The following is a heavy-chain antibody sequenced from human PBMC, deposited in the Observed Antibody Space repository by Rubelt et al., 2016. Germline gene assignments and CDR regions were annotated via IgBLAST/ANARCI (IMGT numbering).Heavy chain of an antibody. D-gene: IGHD3-16*01. V-gene: IGHV4-34*01. CDR2: INHSGST. J-gene: IGHJ4*02. CDR1: GGSFSGYY. Sequence: QVQLQQWGAGLLKPSETLSLTCAVYGGSFSGYYWSWIRQPPGKGLEWIGEINHSGSTNYNPSLKSRGTRSVDTSKKQFALKLSSVTAADTAVYYCARVTGGSSDYWGQGTLVTVSS. CDR3: ARVTGGSSDY.